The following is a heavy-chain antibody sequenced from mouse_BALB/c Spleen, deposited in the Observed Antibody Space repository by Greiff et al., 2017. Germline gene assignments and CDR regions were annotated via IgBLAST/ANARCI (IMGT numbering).Heavy chain of an antibody. CDR2: ISDGGSYT. J-gene: IGHJ4*01. D-gene: IGHD2-1*01. CDR1: GFTFSDYY. CDR3: ARANGNYYAMDY. Sequence: EVNVVESGGGLVKPGGSLKLSCAASGFTFSDYYMYWVRQTPEKRLEWVATISDGGSYTYYPDSVKGRFTISRDNAKNNLYLQMSSLKSEDTAMYYCARANGNYYAMDYWGQGTSVTVSS. V-gene: IGHV5-4*02.